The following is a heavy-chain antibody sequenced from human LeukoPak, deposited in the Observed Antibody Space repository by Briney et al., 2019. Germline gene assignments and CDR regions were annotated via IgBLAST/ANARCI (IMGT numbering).Heavy chain of an antibody. J-gene: IGHJ4*02. D-gene: IGHD6-19*01. CDR3: ATRVGIAVPGLCKD. Sequence: GGSLRLSCAASGFTFSSYPMSWVRQAPGRGLEWVSAISSSGGSTYYADSVKGRFTISRDNSKNTVYLQMNSLRAEDRAVYYCATRVGIAVPGLCKDWGQGTVVTVSS. CDR2: ISSSGGST. V-gene: IGHV3-23*01. CDR1: GFTFSSYP.